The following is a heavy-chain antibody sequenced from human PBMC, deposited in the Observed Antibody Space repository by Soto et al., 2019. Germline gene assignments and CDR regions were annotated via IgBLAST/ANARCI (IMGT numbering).Heavy chain of an antibody. CDR2: IYYRGTT. J-gene: IGHJ5*02. CDR1: GVSTSNHY. CDR3: AREPYGDYVGYFDP. Sequence: SETLSLTCSVSGVSTSNHYWTWIRKPPGQGPEWIGCIYYRGTTNYNASFNSRVAISVDTSKNQFSLKLTSVTTADTAVYYCAREPYGDYVGYFDPWGQGIQVTVSS. V-gene: IGHV4-59*11. D-gene: IGHD4-17*01.